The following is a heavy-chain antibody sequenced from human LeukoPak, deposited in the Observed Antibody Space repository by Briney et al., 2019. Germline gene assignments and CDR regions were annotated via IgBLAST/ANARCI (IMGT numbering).Heavy chain of an antibody. D-gene: IGHD3-3*01. CDR2: ISGDGGNT. V-gene: IGHV3-43*02. CDR1: GFKFEGYA. Sequence: PGGSLRLSCAASGFKFEGYAMHWVRQRPGKGLEWVSLISGDGGNTYYADSVKGRFTISRDNSKNSLYLQMKSLRTEDTALYYCVKDDFCPECAFDVWGQGTMVTASS. J-gene: IGHJ3*01. CDR3: VKDDFCPECAFDV.